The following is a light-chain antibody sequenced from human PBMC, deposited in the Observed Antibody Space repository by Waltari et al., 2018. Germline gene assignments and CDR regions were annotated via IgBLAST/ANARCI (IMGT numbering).Light chain of an antibody. CDR3: QQYGSSVMYT. V-gene: IGKV3-20*01. J-gene: IGKJ2*01. Sequence: EVVLTQSPATLSLSPWERATLSCRASQSVSRSRVAWYLHKPGQAPRLLIYGASGRATGIPDRFSGSGSGTDFSLTISRVEPEDFAVYYCQQYGSSVMYTFGQGTKLEIK. CDR2: GAS. CDR1: QSVSRSR.